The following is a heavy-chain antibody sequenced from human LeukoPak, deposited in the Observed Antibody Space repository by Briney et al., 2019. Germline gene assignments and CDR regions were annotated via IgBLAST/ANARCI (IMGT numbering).Heavy chain of an antibody. Sequence: SETLSLTCTVSGGSMSSYYWSWVRQPPGKGLEWVGYIFYIVTNYYNPSLKSRVSMSVDTSNNQFSLKLNSVTAANAAVYYCAREEYSPGHYSFDYWGQGTLVTVSS. V-gene: IGHV4-59*12. J-gene: IGHJ4*02. D-gene: IGHD5-18*01. CDR2: IFYIVTN. CDR3: AREEYSPGHYSFDY. CDR1: GGSMSSYY.